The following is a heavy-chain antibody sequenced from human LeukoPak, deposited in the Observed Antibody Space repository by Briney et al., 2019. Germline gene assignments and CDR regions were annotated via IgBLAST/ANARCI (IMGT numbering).Heavy chain of an antibody. Sequence: SETLSLTCAVYGGSFSGYYWSWIRQPPGKGLEWIGYIYYSGSTNYNPSLKSRVTISVDTSKNQFSLKLSSVTAADTAVYYCASGKAVAGTNYFDYWGQGTLVTVSS. D-gene: IGHD6-19*01. J-gene: IGHJ4*02. CDR3: ASGKAVAGTNYFDY. V-gene: IGHV4-59*01. CDR1: GGSFSGYY. CDR2: IYYSGST.